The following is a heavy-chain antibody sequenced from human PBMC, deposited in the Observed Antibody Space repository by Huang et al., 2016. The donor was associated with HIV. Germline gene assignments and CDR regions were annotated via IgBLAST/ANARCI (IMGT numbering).Heavy chain of an antibody. V-gene: IGHV4-34*01. J-gene: IGHJ3*02. CDR1: GGSFSGYY. CDR2: INHSGST. Sequence: QVQLQQWGARLLKPSETLSLTCAVYGGSFSGYYWSWIRQPPGKGLEWIGEINHSGSTNDNPSRKSRVTISVGTSKTQFSLKLNSVTAADTAVYYCARCPDYYDSSGREAFDIWGQGTMVTVSS. CDR3: ARCPDYYDSSGREAFDI. D-gene: IGHD3-22*01.